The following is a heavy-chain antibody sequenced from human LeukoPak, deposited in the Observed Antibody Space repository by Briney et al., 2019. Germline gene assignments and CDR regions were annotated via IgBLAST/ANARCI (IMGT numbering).Heavy chain of an antibody. J-gene: IGHJ4*02. V-gene: IGHV3-30*01. CDR2: ISYDGSNK. D-gene: IGHD5-24*01. CDR3: ARVEIEDY. Sequence: GRSLRLSCAASGFTFSSYAMHWVRQAPGKGLEWVAVISYDGSNKYYADSVKGRFTISRDNSKNTLYLQMNSLRAEDTAVYYCARVEIEDYWGQGTLVAVSS. CDR1: GFTFSSYA.